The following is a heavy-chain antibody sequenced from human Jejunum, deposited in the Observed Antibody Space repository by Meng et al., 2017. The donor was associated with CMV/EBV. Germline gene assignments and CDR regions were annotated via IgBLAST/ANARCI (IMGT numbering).Heavy chain of an antibody. CDR2: RKGKGVRT. CDR1: EDDG. Sequence: EDDGMRGGSKGQGKGLEGERGRKGKGVRTGYEEKEKGRINITRDNAKKYVFLQMNSLTAEDTALYHCARGPGGGKYYYGLDVWGQGTTVTVSS. D-gene: IGHD1-1*01. V-gene: IGHV3-20*01. CDR3: ARGPGGGKYYYGLDV. J-gene: IGHJ6*02.